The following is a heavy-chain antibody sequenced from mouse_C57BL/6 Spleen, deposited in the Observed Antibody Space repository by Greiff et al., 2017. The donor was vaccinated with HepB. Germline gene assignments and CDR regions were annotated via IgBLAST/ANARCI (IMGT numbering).Heavy chain of an antibody. CDR3: ATTTYYSNYVGAMDD. J-gene: IGHJ4*01. CDR2: INPNNGGT. Sequence: VQLQQSGPELVKPGASVKISCKASGYTFTDYYMNWVKQSHGKSLEWIGDINPNNGGTSYNQKFKGKATLTVDKSSSTAYMELRSLTSEDSAVYYCATTTYYSNYVGAMDDGGQGTTVTVAS. V-gene: IGHV1-26*01. CDR1: GYTFTDYY. D-gene: IGHD2-5*01.